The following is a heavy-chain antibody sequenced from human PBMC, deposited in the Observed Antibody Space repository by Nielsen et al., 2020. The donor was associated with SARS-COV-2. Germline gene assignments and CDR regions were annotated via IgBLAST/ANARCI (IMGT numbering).Heavy chain of an antibody. D-gene: IGHD3-22*01. CDR3: VKRDLPEIDYDSSGYEYGMDV. J-gene: IGHJ6*02. CDR2: INAGNGNT. Sequence: ASVQVTCKASGYIFTSYSMHWVRQAPGQRRQGMGWINAGNGNTKYSQKFQGRVTITRDTYSSTAYMELSSLRSEDTAVYYCVKRDLPEIDYDSSGYEYGMDVWGQGTTVTVSS. V-gene: IGHV1-3*01. CDR1: GYIFTSYS.